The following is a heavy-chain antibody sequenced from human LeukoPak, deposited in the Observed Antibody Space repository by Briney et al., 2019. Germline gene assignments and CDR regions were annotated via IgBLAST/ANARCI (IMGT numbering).Heavy chain of an antibody. CDR2: INAGNGNT. CDR1: GYTFTGYA. Sequence: ASVKVSCKASGYTFTGYAIHWVRQAPGQRLEWMGWINAGNGNTKHSQKLQGRVTITRYTSASTAYMELRSLRSDDTAVYYCAREAGDYWGQGTLVTVSS. J-gene: IGHJ4*02. D-gene: IGHD6-13*01. CDR3: AREAGDY. V-gene: IGHV1-3*01.